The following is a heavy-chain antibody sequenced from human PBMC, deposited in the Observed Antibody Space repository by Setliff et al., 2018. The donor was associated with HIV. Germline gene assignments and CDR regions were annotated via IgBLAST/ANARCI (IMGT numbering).Heavy chain of an antibody. CDR2: ISSDSGTI. J-gene: IGHJ4*02. V-gene: IGHV3-48*01. CDR3: ARGPGTGHYFDY. Sequence: GGSLRLSCAASGFTFSGYPMNWVRQAPGKRLEWFSYISSDSGTIYYADSVRGRFAVSRDDARNSLFLQMNSLRVDDTAVYYCARGPGTGHYFDYWGLGALVTVSS. CDR1: GFTFSGYP. D-gene: IGHD1-1*01.